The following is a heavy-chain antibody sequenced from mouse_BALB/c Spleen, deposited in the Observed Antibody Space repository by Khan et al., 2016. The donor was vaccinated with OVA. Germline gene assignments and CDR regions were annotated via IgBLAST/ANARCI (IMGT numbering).Heavy chain of an antibody. Sequence: QVQLKQSGAELVRPGASVKLSCKTSGYIFTSYWTHWVKQRSGQGLEWIARIYPGTDNTYYNEKLKDKATLTADKSSSTAYMQLSSVKSEDSAVYFCAREEALYYFDYWGQGTTLTVSS. CDR2: IYPGTDNT. V-gene: IGHV1-76*01. D-gene: IGHD3-2*02. CDR1: GYIFTSYW. J-gene: IGHJ2*01. CDR3: AREEALYYFDY.